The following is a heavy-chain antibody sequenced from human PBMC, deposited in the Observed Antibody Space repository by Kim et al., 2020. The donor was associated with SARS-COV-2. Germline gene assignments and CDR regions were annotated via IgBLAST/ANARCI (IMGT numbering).Heavy chain of an antibody. CDR3: ARGVPAAPTFGLSYGMDV. Sequence: GRFTISGDNAKNSLYLQMNSLRAEDTAVYYCARGVPAAPTFGLSYGMDVWGQGTTVTVSS. D-gene: IGHD2-2*01. J-gene: IGHJ6*02. V-gene: IGHV3-7*04.